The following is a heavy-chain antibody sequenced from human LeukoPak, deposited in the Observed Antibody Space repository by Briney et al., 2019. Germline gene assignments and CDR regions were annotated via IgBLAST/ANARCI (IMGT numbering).Heavy chain of an antibody. V-gene: IGHV3-21*01. J-gene: IGHJ4*02. D-gene: IGHD5-18*01. CDR3: ARTSAWILGYDY. CDR2: ISSGGSYI. CDR1: GFSFITYS. Sequence: PGGSLRLSCAASGFSFITYSMNWVRQAPGKGLEWISAISSGGSYIYYADSVKGRFTISRDDAKKSLYLQMNSLRAEDTAVYYCARTSAWILGYDYWGQGTLVTVSS.